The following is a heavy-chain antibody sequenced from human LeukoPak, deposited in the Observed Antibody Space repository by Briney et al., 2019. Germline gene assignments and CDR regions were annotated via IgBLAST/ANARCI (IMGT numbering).Heavy chain of an antibody. D-gene: IGHD3-3*01. J-gene: IGHJ6*02. Sequence: PSETLSLTCAVYGGSFSGYYWSWIRQTPGKGLEWIGEINHSGSTNYNPSLKSRVTISVDTSKNQFSLKLSSVTAADTAVYYCARGFRSGYFYYYYGMDVWGQGTTVTVSS. V-gene: IGHV4-34*01. CDR1: GGSFSGYY. CDR3: ARGFRSGYFYYYYGMDV. CDR2: INHSGST.